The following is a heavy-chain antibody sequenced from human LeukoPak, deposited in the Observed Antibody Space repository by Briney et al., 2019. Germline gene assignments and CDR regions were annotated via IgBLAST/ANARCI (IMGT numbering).Heavy chain of an antibody. Sequence: KPSETLSLTCTVSGGSISSSSYYWGWIRQPPGKGLEWIGSIYYSGSTYYNPSLKSRVTISVDTSKNQFSLKLSSVTAADTAVYYCARRGGFSSDYLFYYYYYYMDVWGKGTTVTVSS. J-gene: IGHJ6*03. CDR1: GGSISSSSYY. V-gene: IGHV4-39*07. CDR3: ARRGGFSSDYLFYYYYYYMDV. D-gene: IGHD4-17*01. CDR2: IYYSGST.